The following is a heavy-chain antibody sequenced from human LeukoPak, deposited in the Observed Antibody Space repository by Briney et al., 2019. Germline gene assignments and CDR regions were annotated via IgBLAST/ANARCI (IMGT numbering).Heavy chain of an antibody. Sequence: GGSLRLSCAASGFTFDRYSMNWVRQAPGKGLEWVSYISSSSGTIYYADSVKGRFTISRDNAKTSLHLQMNSLRVEDTAVYYCAREYTFGWSPADLDYWGQGTLVTVSS. V-gene: IGHV3-48*04. D-gene: IGHD3-9*01. CDR2: ISSSSGTI. J-gene: IGHJ4*02. CDR3: AREYTFGWSPADLDY. CDR1: GFTFDRYS.